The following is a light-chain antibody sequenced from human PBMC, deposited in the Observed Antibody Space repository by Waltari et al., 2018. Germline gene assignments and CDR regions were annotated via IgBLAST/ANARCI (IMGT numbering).Light chain of an antibody. J-gene: IGKJ1*01. CDR2: WAS. V-gene: IGKV4-1*01. Sequence: DIVMTQSPDSLAVSLGERATIHCKSSQSVLYSSNNKNYLAWYQQKPGQPPKLLISWASTREAGVPDRFSGSGSGTDFTLTISSLQAEDVAVYYCQEYYTIPWTFGHGTKVEVK. CDR1: QSVLYSSNNKNY. CDR3: QEYYTIPWT.